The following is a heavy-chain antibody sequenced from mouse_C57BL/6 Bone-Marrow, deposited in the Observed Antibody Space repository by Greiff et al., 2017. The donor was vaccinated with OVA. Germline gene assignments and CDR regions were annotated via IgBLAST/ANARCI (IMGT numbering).Heavy chain of an antibody. CDR3: AREYSNYVAWFAY. D-gene: IGHD2-5*01. V-gene: IGHV1-50*01. Sequence: VQLQQPGAELVKPGASVKLSCKASGYTFTSYWMQWVKQRPGQGLAWIGEIDPSDSYTNYNQKFQGKATLTVETSSSTAYMQLSSLTSEDSAVYYCAREYSNYVAWFAYWGQGTLVTVSA. CDR1: GYTFTSYW. J-gene: IGHJ3*01. CDR2: IDPSDSYT.